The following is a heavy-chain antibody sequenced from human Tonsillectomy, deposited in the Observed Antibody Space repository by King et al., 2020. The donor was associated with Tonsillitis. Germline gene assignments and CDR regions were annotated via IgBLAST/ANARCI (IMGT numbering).Heavy chain of an antibody. J-gene: IGHJ4*02. CDR2: ITYSRST. V-gene: IGHV4-34*02. CDR1: GGSFNGFH. CDR3: ARGHYDSSGYRFDY. D-gene: IGHD3-22*01. Sequence: VQLPQWGAGLLKPSETLSLTCAVYGGSFNGFHWSWIRQPPGKGLEWIGEITYSRSTKYNPSLKSRVTISVDTSKNQFSLKLSSVTAADTALYYCARGHYDSSGYRFDYWGQGTLVTVSS.